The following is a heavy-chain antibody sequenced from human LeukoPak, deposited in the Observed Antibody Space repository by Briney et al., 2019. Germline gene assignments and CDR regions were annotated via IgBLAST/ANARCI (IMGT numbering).Heavy chain of an antibody. CDR3: ARGAVATRDRFDY. D-gene: IGHD5-12*01. Sequence: PSETLSLTCTVSGDSINSLDLWSWVRQPPGKGLEWIGEMYLSGTTHSNPSVKSRVTISIDKSKNQFFLSLSSVTAADTAVYYCARGAVATRDRFDYWGQGTLVTVSS. V-gene: IGHV4-4*02. CDR2: MYLSGTT. J-gene: IGHJ4*02. CDR1: GDSINSLDL.